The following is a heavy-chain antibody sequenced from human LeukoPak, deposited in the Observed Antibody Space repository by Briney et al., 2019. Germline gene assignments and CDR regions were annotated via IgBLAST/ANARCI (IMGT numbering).Heavy chain of an antibody. D-gene: IGHD3-3*01. CDR2: INPNGGST. CDR3: ARGYDFWSGHSSLFDY. J-gene: IGHJ4*02. CDR1: GYTFTSYY. Sequence: ASVKVSCKASGYTFTSYYMHWVRQAPGQGLEWMGIINPNGGSTTYAQKFQGRVTITRDTSISTAYMELSSLRSEDTAVYYCARGYDFWSGHSSLFDYWGQGTLVTVSS. V-gene: IGHV1-46*01.